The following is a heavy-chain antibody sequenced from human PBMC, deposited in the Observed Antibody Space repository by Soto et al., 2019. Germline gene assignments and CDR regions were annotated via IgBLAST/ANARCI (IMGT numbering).Heavy chain of an antibody. D-gene: IGHD6-13*01. CDR2: IYPSDSDT. J-gene: IGHJ4*02. V-gene: IGHV5-51*01. CDR3: ATWRGSSWFDY. CDR1: GYNFAGYW. Sequence: GESLKISCKGSGYNFAGYWIAWVRQMPGKGLELMGIIYPSDSDTRYRPSFQGQVTISADRSISTAYLQWRSLKASDSAMYYCATWRGSSWFDYWGQGTRVTVSS.